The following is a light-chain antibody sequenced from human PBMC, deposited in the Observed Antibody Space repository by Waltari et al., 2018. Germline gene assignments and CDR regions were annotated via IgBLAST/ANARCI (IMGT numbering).Light chain of an antibody. CDR3: NSYTGYYTWV. CDR2: DVL. CDR1: SSDLGFYHY. Sequence: QSALTQPASVSGSLGQSLTISCTGTSSDLGFYHYVSWYQQHPGKAPKLIIYDVLKWPSGVSSRFSGSKSGNTASLTISGLQAEDEADYYCNSYTGYYTWVFGGGTKLTVL. V-gene: IGLV2-14*01. J-gene: IGLJ3*02.